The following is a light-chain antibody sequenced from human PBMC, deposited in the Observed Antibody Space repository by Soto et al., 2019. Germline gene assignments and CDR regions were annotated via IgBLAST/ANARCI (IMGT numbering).Light chain of an antibody. CDR3: QQRSNWVT. Sequence: EIVLTQSPATLSLSPGERATLSCRGSECVSYYLSRYKQKSGQAPKRLVNESSNTATGIPARFRGSGSATDFAVTICSLEPEDFAVYYCQQRSNWVTVGQGTRLESK. CDR2: ESS. V-gene: IGKV3-11*01. CDR1: ECVSYY. J-gene: IGKJ5*01.